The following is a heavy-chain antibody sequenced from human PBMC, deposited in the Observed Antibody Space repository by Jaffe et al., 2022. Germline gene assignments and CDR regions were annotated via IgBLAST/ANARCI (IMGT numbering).Heavy chain of an antibody. CDR1: GGSISSGSYY. D-gene: IGHD5-12*01. V-gene: IGHV4-61*02. CDR2: IYTSGST. CDR3: ARGSDGGGYDYFSENAFDI. Sequence: QVQLQESGPGLVKPSQTLSLTCTVSGGSISSGSYYWSWIRQPAGKGLEWIGRIYTSGSTNYNPSLKSRVTISVDTSKNQFSLKLSSVTAADTAVYYCARGSDGGGYDYFSENAFDIWGQGTMVTVSS. J-gene: IGHJ3*02.